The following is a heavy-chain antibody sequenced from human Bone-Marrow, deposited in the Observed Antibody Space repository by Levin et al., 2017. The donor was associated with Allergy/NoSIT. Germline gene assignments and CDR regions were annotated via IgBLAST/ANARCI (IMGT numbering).Heavy chain of an antibody. V-gene: IGHV4-59*01. Sequence: SETLSLTCTVSGGPINNYYWSWIRQPPGKGLEWIGYIYYSGSTNYNPSLKSRVTISVDTSKNLFSLNMSSVTATDTARYYCARASSGSPRSNFDSWGQGALVTVSS. CDR1: GGPINNYY. D-gene: IGHD3-10*01. CDR2: IYYSGST. J-gene: IGHJ4*02. CDR3: ARASSGSPRSNFDS.